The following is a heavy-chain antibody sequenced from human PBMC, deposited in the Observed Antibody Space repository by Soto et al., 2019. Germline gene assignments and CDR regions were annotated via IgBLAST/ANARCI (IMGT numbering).Heavy chain of an antibody. CDR3: ARGLSITMVRGGAFDI. Sequence: QVQLQESGPGLVKPSQTLSLTCTVSGGSISSGGYYWSWIRQHPGKGLEWIGYIYYSGSTYYNPSLKSRVTISVDTSKNQFSLKLSPVTAADTAVYYCARGLSITMVRGGAFDIWGQGTMVTVSS. D-gene: IGHD3-10*01. CDR2: IYYSGST. V-gene: IGHV4-31*03. CDR1: GGSISSGGYY. J-gene: IGHJ3*02.